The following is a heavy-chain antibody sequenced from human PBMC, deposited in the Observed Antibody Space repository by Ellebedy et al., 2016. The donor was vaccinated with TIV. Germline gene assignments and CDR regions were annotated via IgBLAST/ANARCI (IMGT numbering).Heavy chain of an antibody. CDR3: ARDPSSWYAYYGLDV. CDR1: GYTFTGYY. CDR2: INPNSGGT. J-gene: IGHJ6*02. D-gene: IGHD6-13*01. V-gene: IGHV1-2*02. Sequence: AASVKVSCKASGYTFTGYYMHWVRQAPGQGLEWMGWINPNSGGTNYAQKFQGRVTMTRDTSISTAYMELSRLRSDDTAVYYCARDPSSWYAYYGLDVWGQGTTVTVSS.